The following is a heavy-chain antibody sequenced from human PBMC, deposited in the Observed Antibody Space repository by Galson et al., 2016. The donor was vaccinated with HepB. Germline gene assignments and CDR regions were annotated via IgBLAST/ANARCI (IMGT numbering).Heavy chain of an antibody. J-gene: IGHJ4*02. Sequence: AISGDSVSNNNAGWNWIRQSPSRGLEWPRRTYYRSKWSYDYADSVKSRIAIHPDTTKNQFSLQLNSVTVEDTAVCYCTRVKELGRGFHSWGQGTLVIVSS. D-gene: IGHD7-27*01. V-gene: IGHV6-1*01. CDR3: TRVKELGRGFHS. CDR2: TYYRSKWSY. CDR1: GDSVSNNNAG.